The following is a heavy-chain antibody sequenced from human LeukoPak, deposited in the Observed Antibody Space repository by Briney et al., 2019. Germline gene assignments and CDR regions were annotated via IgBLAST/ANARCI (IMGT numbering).Heavy chain of an antibody. D-gene: IGHD4-23*01. CDR3: ARDLYGGTSATFDY. CDR2: INPNSGGT. V-gene: IGHV1-2*02. Sequence: ASVKVSCKASGYTFTGYYMHWVRQAPGQGLEWMGWINPNSGGTYYAQKFQGRVTMTSDTSISTAFMELSRLRSDNTAVYYCARDLYGGTSATFDYWGQGTLVTVSS. CDR1: GYTFTGYY. J-gene: IGHJ4*02.